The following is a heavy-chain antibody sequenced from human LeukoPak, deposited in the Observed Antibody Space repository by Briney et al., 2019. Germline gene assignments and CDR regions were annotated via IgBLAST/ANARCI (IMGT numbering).Heavy chain of an antibody. Sequence: GGSLRLSCAASGFSFTKDAMNWVRQGPGEGRGWVAVVIGSSGATDYADSVKGRYTISRYNSKNTLFLQMNSLRAEDTAIYYCAKGAYDFLEIAYFDYWGQGALVTVSS. CDR2: VIGSSGAT. V-gene: IGHV3-23*01. D-gene: IGHD3-3*01. J-gene: IGHJ4*02. CDR3: AKGAYDFLEIAYFDY. CDR1: GFSFTKDA.